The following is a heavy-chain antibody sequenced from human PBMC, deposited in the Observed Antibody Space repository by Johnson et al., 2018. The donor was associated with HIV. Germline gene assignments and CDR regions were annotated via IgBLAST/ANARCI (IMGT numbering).Heavy chain of an antibody. CDR3: ARDRPIAAAGHDAFDI. J-gene: IGHJ3*02. CDR1: GFTFDDFG. Sequence: VQLVESGGSVERPGGSLRLSCVASGFTFDDFGMSWVRQAPGKGLEWVSVIYSGGSTYYADSVKGRFTISRDNSKNTLYLQMNSLRAEDTAVYYCARDRPIAAAGHDAFDIWSQGTMVTVSS. V-gene: IGHV3-66*02. D-gene: IGHD6-13*01. CDR2: IYSGGST.